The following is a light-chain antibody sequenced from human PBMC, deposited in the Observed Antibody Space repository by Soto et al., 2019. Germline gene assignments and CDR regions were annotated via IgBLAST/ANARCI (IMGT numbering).Light chain of an antibody. CDR1: QGIDTS. J-gene: IGKJ5*01. CDR3: QQLHGYPIT. Sequence: ILLTQSASSLSASVGDRVTITCRASQGIDTSLAWYQQKPGKAPKLLIYAASNFQSGVPSRFSGSGSGTHFTLTISSLQPEDFATYYCQQLHGYPITFGQGTRL. CDR2: AAS. V-gene: IGKV1-9*01.